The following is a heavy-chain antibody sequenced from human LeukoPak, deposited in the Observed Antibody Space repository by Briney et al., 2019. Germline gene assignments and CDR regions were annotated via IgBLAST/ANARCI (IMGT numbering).Heavy chain of an antibody. V-gene: IGHV4-59*08. J-gene: IGHJ4*02. CDR1: GGSISSYY. Sequence: SETLSLTCTVSGGSISSYYWSWIRQPPGKGLEWIGYIYYSGSTNYNPSLKSRVTISVDTSKNHFSLKLSSVTASDTAVYYCARLYSSSWDYYFDYWGQGTLVTVSS. CDR3: ARLYSSSWDYYFDY. CDR2: IYYSGST. D-gene: IGHD6-13*01.